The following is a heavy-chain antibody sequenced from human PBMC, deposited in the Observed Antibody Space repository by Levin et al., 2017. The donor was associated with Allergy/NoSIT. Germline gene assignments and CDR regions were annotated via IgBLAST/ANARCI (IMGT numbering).Heavy chain of an antibody. CDR3: ARGPQQLTSWWSFDN. CDR1: GYTFVNYG. V-gene: IGHV1-18*01. D-gene: IGHD4-11*01. Sequence: ASVKVSCKTSGYTFVNYGISWVRQAPGQGLEWVGWISGYNANTNHAQKLQGRVTMTTDTSTNTAYLELTSLRYDDTAVYYCARGPQQLTSWWSFDNWAQGTLVTVSS. CDR2: ISGYNANT. J-gene: IGHJ4*02.